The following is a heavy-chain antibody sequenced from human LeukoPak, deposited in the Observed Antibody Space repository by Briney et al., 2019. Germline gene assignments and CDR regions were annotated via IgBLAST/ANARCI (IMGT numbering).Heavy chain of an antibody. J-gene: IGHJ4*02. V-gene: IGHV3-23*01. CDR3: ARIEEMATITDY. CDR2: ISGSDANT. Sequence: GGSLRLSCAASGFIFINYAMSWVRQAPGKGLEWVSVISGSDANTDYADSVKGRFTISRDNAKNSLYLQMNSLRAEDTAVYYCARIEEMATITDYWGQGTLVTVSS. D-gene: IGHD5-24*01. CDR1: GFIFINYA.